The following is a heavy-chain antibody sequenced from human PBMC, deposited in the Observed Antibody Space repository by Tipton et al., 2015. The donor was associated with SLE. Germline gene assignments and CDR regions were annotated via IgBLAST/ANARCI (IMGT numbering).Heavy chain of an antibody. J-gene: IGHJ4*02. Sequence: TLSLTCAVYGGSFSGYYWSWIRQPPGKGLEWIGEINQSGSTNYNASLKSRVAISVDTSKNQFSLRLSSVTAADSAVYYCAKLQLWYFDSWGQGTLVTVSS. D-gene: IGHD5-18*01. CDR2: INQSGST. V-gene: IGHV4-34*01. CDR1: GGSFSGYY. CDR3: AKLQLWYFDS.